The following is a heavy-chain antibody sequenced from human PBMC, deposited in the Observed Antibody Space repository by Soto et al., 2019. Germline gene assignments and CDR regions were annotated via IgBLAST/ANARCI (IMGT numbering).Heavy chain of an antibody. V-gene: IGHV3-15*07. Sequence: GGSLRLSCAASGFTFSNAWMNWVRQAPGKGLEWVGRIKSKTDGGTTDYAAPVKGRFTISRDDSKNTLYLQMNSLKTEDTAVYYCTTVLSYYDFWSGYYNANYGMDVWGQGTTVTVS. CDR2: IKSKTDGGTT. CDR3: TTVLSYYDFWSGYYNANYGMDV. CDR1: GFTFSNAW. D-gene: IGHD3-3*01. J-gene: IGHJ6*02.